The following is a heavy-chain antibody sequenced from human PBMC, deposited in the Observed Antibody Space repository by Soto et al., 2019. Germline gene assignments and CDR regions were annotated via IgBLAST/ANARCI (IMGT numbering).Heavy chain of an antibody. CDR1: GFNVSTYY. D-gene: IGHD1-26*01. J-gene: IGHJ6*02. CDR2: IYSGGNT. CDR3: ARGEDLKWSYDDYDYGMDV. V-gene: IGHV3-66*01. Sequence: EVQLVESGGGFVQPGGSLRLSCAASGFNVSTYYMTWVRQAPGKGLECVSLIYSGGNTYYADSVKGRFTISRDNSKNTLWLQMNSLRAADTAVYYCARGEDLKWSYDDYDYGMDVWGQGTTVTVCS.